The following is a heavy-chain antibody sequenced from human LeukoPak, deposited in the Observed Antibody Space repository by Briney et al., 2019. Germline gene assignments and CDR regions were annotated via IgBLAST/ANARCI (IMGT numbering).Heavy chain of an antibody. J-gene: IGHJ4*02. CDR3: AKESGLGWHFDY. CDR1: GFTFSNYE. V-gene: IGHV3-48*03. CDR2: ISTSGSLI. Sequence: GGSLRLSCAASGFTFSNYEMNWVRQAPGKGLEWVSFISTSGSLIYYADSVKGRFTISRDNAKNSLFLHMNSLRAEDTAVYYCAKESGLGWHFDYWGQGTLVTVSS. D-gene: IGHD1-26*01.